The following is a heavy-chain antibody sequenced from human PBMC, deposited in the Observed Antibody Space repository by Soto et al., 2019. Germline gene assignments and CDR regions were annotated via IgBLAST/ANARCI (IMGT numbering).Heavy chain of an antibody. CDR1: GGSISSYY. V-gene: IGHV4-59*08. CDR3: ARGHYDYWSGYFATIDY. CDR2: IHYSGAT. D-gene: IGHD3-3*01. J-gene: IGHJ4*02. Sequence: PSETLSLTCTVSGGSISSYYWSWIRQPPGKGLEWIGYIHYSGATKYNPSLKSRVALSADTSKNQFSLKLNSATAADTAVYYCARGHYDYWSGYFATIDYWGQGTRVTVSS.